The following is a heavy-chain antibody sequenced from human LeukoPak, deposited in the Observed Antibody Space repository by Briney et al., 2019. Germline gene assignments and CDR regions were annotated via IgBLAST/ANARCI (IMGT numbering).Heavy chain of an antibody. J-gene: IGHJ4*02. V-gene: IGHV4-34*01. CDR1: GGSLSDYY. CDR3: ARGGYYDSSGYLMF. CDR2: INHSGST. Sequence: PSETLSLTCAVYGGSLSDYYWSWIRQPPGKGLEWIGEINHSGSTNYNPSLKSRVTISVDTSKNQFSLKLSSVTAADTAVYYCARGGYYDSSGYLMFWGQGTLVTVSS. D-gene: IGHD3-22*01.